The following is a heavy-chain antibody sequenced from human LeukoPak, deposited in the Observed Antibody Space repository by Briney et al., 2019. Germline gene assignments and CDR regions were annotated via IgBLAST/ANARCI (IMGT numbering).Heavy chain of an antibody. CDR3: ARWRGYSYGYFDY. V-gene: IGHV4-59*01. CDR1: GGSIGNNY. Sequence: PSETLSLTCTVTGGSIGNNYWSSIRQPPGKGMEWIGYIYYSGSTDYNPSLKSRVTISVDTSKNQFSLKLNSVTAADTAVYYCARWRGYSYGYFDYWGQGTLVTVSS. D-gene: IGHD5-18*01. J-gene: IGHJ4*02. CDR2: IYYSGST.